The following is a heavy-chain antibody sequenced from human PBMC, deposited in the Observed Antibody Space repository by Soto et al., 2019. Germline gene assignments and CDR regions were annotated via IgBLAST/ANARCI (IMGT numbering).Heavy chain of an antibody. D-gene: IGHD2-15*01. CDR1: GFTFSSYA. CDR2: MSYDGSNK. CDR3: ARFKGCSGGSCDPYFDY. V-gene: IGHV3-30-3*01. J-gene: IGHJ4*02. Sequence: QVQLVESGGGVVQPGRSLRLSCAASGFTFSSYAMHWVRQAPGKGLEWVAVMSYDGSNKYYADSVKGRFTISRDNSKNTLYLQMNSLRAEDTAVYYCARFKGCSGGSCDPYFDYWGQGTLVTVSS.